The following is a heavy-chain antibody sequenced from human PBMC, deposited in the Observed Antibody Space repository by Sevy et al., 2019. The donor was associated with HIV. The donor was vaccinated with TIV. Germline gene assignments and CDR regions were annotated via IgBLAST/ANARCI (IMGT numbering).Heavy chain of an antibody. CDR2: IIPIFGTA. J-gene: IGHJ4*02. V-gene: IGHV1-69*13. CDR3: ARDGSITGTMYYFDY. CDR1: GGTFSSYA. D-gene: IGHD1-7*01. Sequence: ASVKVSCKASGGTFSSYAISWVRQAPGQGLEWMGGIIPIFGTANYAQKFQGRVTITADESTSTAYMELSSLRSEDTAVYYCARDGSITGTMYYFDYCGQGTLVTVSS.